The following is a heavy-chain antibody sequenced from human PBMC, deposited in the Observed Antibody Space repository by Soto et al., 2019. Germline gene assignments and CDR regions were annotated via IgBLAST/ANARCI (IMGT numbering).Heavy chain of an antibody. CDR2: ISYDGSNK. Sequence: GGSLRLSCAASGFTFSSYGMHWVRQAPGKGLEWVAVISYDGSNKYYAESVKGRFTISRDNSKKTLYLQMNSLRAEDTAVYYCAKDSPRQVTAITYYFDYWGQGTLVTVSS. D-gene: IGHD2-21*02. CDR3: AKDSPRQVTAITYYFDY. J-gene: IGHJ4*02. CDR1: GFTFSSYG. V-gene: IGHV3-30*18.